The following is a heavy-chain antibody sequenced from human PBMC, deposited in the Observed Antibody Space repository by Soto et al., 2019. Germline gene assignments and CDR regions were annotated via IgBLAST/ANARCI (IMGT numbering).Heavy chain of an antibody. CDR3: ARAGLERRFDP. Sequence: QVQLQQWGAGLLKPSETLSLTCAVYGGSFSGYYWSWIRQPPGTGLEWIGEINHSGSTNYNPSLKRRVTTSVDTSNNQASQKLSSVTTADTAVYYCARAGLERRFDPWGQGTLVTVSS. D-gene: IGHD1-1*01. CDR2: INHSGST. V-gene: IGHV4-34*01. J-gene: IGHJ5*02. CDR1: GGSFSGYY.